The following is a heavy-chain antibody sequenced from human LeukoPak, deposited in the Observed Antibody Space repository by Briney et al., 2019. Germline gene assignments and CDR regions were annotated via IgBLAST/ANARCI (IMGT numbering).Heavy chain of an antibody. CDR2: MNPNSGNT. CDR1: GGTFSNYA. V-gene: IGHV1-8*02. D-gene: IGHD3-9*01. J-gene: IGHJ4*02. Sequence: ASVKVSCKASGGTFSNYAINWVRQAPGQGLEWMGWMNPNSGNTGYAQKFQGRVTMTRNTSISTAYMELSSLRSEDTAVYYCARAQTNYDILTGYYEFEDWGQGTLVTVSS. CDR3: ARAQTNYDILTGYYEFED.